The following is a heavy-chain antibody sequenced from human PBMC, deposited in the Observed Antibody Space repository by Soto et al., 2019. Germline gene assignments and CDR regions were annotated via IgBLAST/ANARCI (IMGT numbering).Heavy chain of an antibody. D-gene: IGHD3-9*01. J-gene: IGHJ4*02. Sequence: PGGSLRLSCAASGFTFSSYAMSWVRQAPGKGLEWVSAISGSGGSTYYADSVKGRFTISRDNSKNTLYLQMNSLRAEDTAVYYSAKGVTAGRYFDWSFDYWGQGTLVTVSS. CDR2: ISGSGGST. CDR1: GFTFSSYA. CDR3: AKGVTAGRYFDWSFDY. V-gene: IGHV3-23*01.